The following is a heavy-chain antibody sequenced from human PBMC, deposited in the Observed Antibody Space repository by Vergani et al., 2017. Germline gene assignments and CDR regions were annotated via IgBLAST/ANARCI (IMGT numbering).Heavy chain of an antibody. D-gene: IGHD6-19*01. CDR1: GYTFTGYY. CDR2: INPNSGGT. CDR3: ARDQLGYSSGWSFDY. V-gene: IGHV1-2*02. J-gene: IGHJ4*02. Sequence: QVQLVQSGAEVKKPGASVKVSCKASGYTFTGYYMHWVRQAPGQGLEWMGWINPNSGGTNYAQKFQGRVTMTRDTSISTAYMELSRLRSDDTAVYYCARDQLGYSSGWSFDYWGQGTLVTVSS.